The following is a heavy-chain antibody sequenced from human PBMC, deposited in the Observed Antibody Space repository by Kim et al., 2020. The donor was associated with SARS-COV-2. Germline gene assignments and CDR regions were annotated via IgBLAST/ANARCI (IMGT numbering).Heavy chain of an antibody. J-gene: IGHJ4*02. CDR3: TTLISAAGRGY. CDR2: T. Sequence: TDYAAPVKGRFTMSRDDSKNTLHLQTNSLETEDTGVYYCTTLISAAGRGYWGQGTLVTVSS. V-gene: IGHV3-15*01. D-gene: IGHD6-13*01.